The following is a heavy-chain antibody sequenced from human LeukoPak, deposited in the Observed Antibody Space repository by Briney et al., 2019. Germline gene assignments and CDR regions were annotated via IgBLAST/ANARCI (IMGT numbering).Heavy chain of an antibody. CDR1: GFTFSSYA. J-gene: IGHJ4*02. V-gene: IGHV3-23*01. Sequence: PGGSLRLSCAASGFTFSSYAMSWVRQAPGKGLEWVSAISGSGGSTYYADSVKGRFTISRDNSKNTLYLQMNSLRAEDTAVYYCANGDYVWGSYRPYYFDYWGQGTPVTVSS. CDR2: ISGSGGST. CDR3: ANGDYVWGSYRPYYFDY. D-gene: IGHD3-16*02.